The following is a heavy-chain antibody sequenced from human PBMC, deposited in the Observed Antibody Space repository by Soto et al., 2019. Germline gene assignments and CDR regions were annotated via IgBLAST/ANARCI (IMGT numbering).Heavy chain of an antibody. J-gene: IGHJ4*02. CDR2: VKDGGHT. V-gene: IGHV4-34*01. Sequence: QVQLQQWGAGLLKPSETLSLNCAVTGGSLSGYYWSWIRQPPGKGLEWIGEVKDGGHTNYSPSLRGRVNISSDTSNNQFSLRLNSVTAADTGVYYCERGQEGVVATHWDQGSLVTVSS. D-gene: IGHD5-12*01. CDR1: GGSLSGYY. CDR3: ERGQEGVVATH.